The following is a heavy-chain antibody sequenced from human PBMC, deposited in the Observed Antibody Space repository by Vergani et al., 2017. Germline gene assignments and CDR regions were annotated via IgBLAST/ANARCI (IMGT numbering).Heavy chain of an antibody. D-gene: IGHD4-11*01. CDR1: GFTFSSYW. CDR3: ARAGYSNYHWYFDL. Sequence: EVQLVESGGGLVQPGGSLRLSCAASGFTFSSYWMSWVRQAPGKGPEWVANIKQDGSEKYYVDSVKGRFTISRDNAKNSLYLQMNSLRAEDTAVYYCARAGYSNYHWYFDLWGRGTLVTVSS. J-gene: IGHJ2*01. CDR2: IKQDGSEK. V-gene: IGHV3-7*01.